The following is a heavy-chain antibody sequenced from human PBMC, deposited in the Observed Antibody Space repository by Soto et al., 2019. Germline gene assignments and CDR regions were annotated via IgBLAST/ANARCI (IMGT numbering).Heavy chain of an antibody. CDR1: GFTFSSYA. Sequence: QVQLVESGGGVVQPGRSLRLSCAASGFTFSSYAMHWVRQAPGKGLEWVAVISYDGSNKYYADSVKGRFTISRDNSKNTLYLQMNSRRAEDRVLYYWARERTGGSRFYRGLASWGQEPLVTVSS. CDR3: ARERTGGSRFYRGLAS. J-gene: IGHJ5*02. V-gene: IGHV3-30-3*01. D-gene: IGHD2-8*02. CDR2: ISYDGSNK.